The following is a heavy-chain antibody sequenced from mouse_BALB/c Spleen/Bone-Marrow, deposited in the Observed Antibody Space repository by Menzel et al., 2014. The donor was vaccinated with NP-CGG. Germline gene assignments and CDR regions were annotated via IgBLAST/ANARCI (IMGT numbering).Heavy chain of an antibody. CDR1: GYTFTSYW. Sequence: VKLVESGPELVRPGASVKMSCKASGYTFTSYWMHWVKQRPGQGLAWIGMIDPSNNETRLNQKFKDKATLNVDKSSNTAYMQLSSLTSEDSAVYYCANYYGFWYFDVWGAGTTDTVSS. CDR3: ANYYGFWYFDV. V-gene: IGHV1-74*01. D-gene: IGHD1-2*01. J-gene: IGHJ1*01. CDR2: IDPSNNET.